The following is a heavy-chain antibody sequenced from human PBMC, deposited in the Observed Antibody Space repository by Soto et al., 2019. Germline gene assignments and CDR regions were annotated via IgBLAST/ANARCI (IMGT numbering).Heavy chain of an antibody. J-gene: IGHJ6*02. Sequence: VGPMRLSCRASGCTLSSHGRHCVLQGPGKGLEWVAVISRDGTTTYYADSVKGRFTISRDNAKNSLYLQMNSLRDEDMAVYYCARAGYCVSSSCSFLPDVSGQGTTVTVSS. D-gene: IGHD2-2*03. CDR2: ISRDGTTT. V-gene: IGHV3-30*04. CDR3: ARAGYCVSSSCSFLPDV. CDR1: GCTLSSHG.